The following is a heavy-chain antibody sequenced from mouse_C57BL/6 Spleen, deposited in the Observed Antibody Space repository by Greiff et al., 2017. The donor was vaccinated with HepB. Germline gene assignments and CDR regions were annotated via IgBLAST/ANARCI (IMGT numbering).Heavy chain of an antibody. CDR2: IDPEDGDT. CDR1: GFNIKDYY. V-gene: IGHV14-2*01. Sequence: EVQLQQSGAELVKPGASVKLSCTASGFNIKDYYMHWVKQRTEQGLEWIGRIDPEDGDTKYAPKFQGKATITADTSSNTAYLQLSSLTSEDTAVYYCACYLRGYFDVWGTGTTVTVSS. J-gene: IGHJ1*03. CDR3: ACYLRGYFDV.